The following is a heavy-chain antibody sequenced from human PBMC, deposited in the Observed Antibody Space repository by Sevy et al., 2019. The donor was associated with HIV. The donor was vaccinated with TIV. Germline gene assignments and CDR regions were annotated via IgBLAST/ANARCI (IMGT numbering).Heavy chain of an antibody. CDR2: IRTTANTYAT. V-gene: IGHV3-73*01. CDR3: TSGHLPLYFDY. CDR1: GFTFSGSA. Sequence: GGSLRLSCAASGFTFSGSAMHWVRQASGKGLEWVGRIRTTANTYATAYAASVRGRFTISRDDSKNTAYLQMNSLKTDDTAVYYCTSGHLPLYFDYWGQGTLVTVSS. J-gene: IGHJ4*02.